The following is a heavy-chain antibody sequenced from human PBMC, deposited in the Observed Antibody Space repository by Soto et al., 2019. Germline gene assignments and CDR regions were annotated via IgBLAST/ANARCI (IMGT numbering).Heavy chain of an antibody. J-gene: IGHJ5*02. CDR3: ARVEYRSSWYPPPSSSRFDP. D-gene: IGHD6-13*01. V-gene: IGHV1-69*13. Sequence: GASVKVSCKASGGTFSSYAISWVRQAPGQGLEWMGGIIPIFGTANYAQKFQGRVTITADESTSTAYMELSSLRSEDTAVYYCARVEYRSSWYPPPSSSRFDPWGQGTLVTVSS. CDR2: IIPIFGTA. CDR1: GGTFSSYA.